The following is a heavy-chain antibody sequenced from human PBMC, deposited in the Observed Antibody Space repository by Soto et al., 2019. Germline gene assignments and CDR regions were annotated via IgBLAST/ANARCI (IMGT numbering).Heavy chain of an antibody. CDR2: ITNSGSTK. Sequence: GGSLRLSCAASGFPFSDYYMGWIRQAPGKGLEWVSHITNSGSTKYYADSVKGRFTISRDNAKNSLFLQMNSLRAEDTAVYYCARTLAASFDYWGQGAPVTVYS. V-gene: IGHV3-11*01. CDR3: ARTLAASFDY. J-gene: IGHJ4*02. D-gene: IGHD6-6*01. CDR1: GFPFSDYY.